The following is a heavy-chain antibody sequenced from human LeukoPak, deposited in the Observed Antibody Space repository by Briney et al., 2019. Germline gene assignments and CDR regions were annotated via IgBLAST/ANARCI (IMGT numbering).Heavy chain of an antibody. D-gene: IGHD1-26*01. CDR2: INWNGGST. CDR3: ARVGSYYMDV. J-gene: IGHJ6*03. Sequence: PRGSLRLSCAAPGFTFDDYGMSWVRQAPGKGLEWVSGINWNGGSTGYADSVKGRFTISRDNAKNSLYLQMNSLRAEDTALYYCARVGSYYMDVWGKGTTVTVSS. CDR1: GFTFDDYG. V-gene: IGHV3-20*04.